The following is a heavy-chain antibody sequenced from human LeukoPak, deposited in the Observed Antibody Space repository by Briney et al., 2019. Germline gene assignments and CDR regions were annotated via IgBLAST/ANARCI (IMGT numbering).Heavy chain of an antibody. J-gene: IGHJ4*02. D-gene: IGHD5-18*01. CDR3: ARDSQLWLYFDY. V-gene: IGHV4-39*07. CDR1: GGSISSSSYY. CDR2: IYYSGST. Sequence: PSETLSLTCTVSGGSISSSSYYWGWIRQPPGKGLEWIGSIYYSGSTYYNPSLKSRVTISVDTSKNQFSLKLSSVTAADTAVYYCARDSQLWLYFDYWGQGTLVTVSS.